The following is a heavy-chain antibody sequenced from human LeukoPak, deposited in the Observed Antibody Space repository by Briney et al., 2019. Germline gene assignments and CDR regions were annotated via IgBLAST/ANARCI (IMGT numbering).Heavy chain of an antibody. CDR2: VSPPGGGT. Sequence: GGSLRLSCAASGFTFSTYEMNWVRQAPGKGLEWLSGVSPPGGGTYYADSVRGRFTISRDDSKNTLSLQMNSLRVEDTAVYYCARDLAWGAFDYWGQGTLVTVSS. D-gene: IGHD7-27*01. V-gene: IGHV3-23*01. CDR1: GFTFSTYE. J-gene: IGHJ4*02. CDR3: ARDLAWGAFDY.